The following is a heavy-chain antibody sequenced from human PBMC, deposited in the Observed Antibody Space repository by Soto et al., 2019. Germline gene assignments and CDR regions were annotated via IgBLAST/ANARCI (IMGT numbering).Heavy chain of an antibody. CDR3: AHRTGFDY. J-gene: IGHJ4*02. CDR1: GYTFSSFD. V-gene: IGHV3-23*01. Sequence: EVQLWESGGGLVQPGGSLRLSCAVSGYTFSSFDMSWVRQAPGKGLEWVSTISGSGGGTNYADSVKGRFTISRDISTYTVYLQMNSLRAEDTAVYYCAHRTGFDYWDQGALVTVSS. CDR2: ISGSGGGT.